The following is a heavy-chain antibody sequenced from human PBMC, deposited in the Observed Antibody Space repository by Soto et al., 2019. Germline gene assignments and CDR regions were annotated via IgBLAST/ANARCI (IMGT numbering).Heavy chain of an antibody. Sequence: PGGSLRLSCAASGFTFSSYAMSWVRQAPGKGLEWVSAISGSGGSTYYADSVKGRLTISRDNSKNTLYLQMNSLRAEDTAVYYCAKLHSSSWPYNWFDPWGQGTLVTVSS. J-gene: IGHJ5*02. CDR2: ISGSGGST. CDR1: GFTFSSYA. CDR3: AKLHSSSWPYNWFDP. V-gene: IGHV3-23*01. D-gene: IGHD6-13*01.